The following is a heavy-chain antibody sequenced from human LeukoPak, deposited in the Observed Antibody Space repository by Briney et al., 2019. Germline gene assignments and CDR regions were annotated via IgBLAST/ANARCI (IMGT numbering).Heavy chain of an antibody. CDR3: ARENTMVRGAFDAFDI. D-gene: IGHD3-10*01. V-gene: IGHV4-59*01. CDR2: IYYSGST. Sequence: SDTLSLTCTLSGGSISSYYWSWIRQPPGQGLEWIGYIYYSGSTYYNPSLKNRVTISVDTSNNQFSLKLSSVTTADTAVYYCARENTMVRGAFDAFDIWGQGTMVTVSS. J-gene: IGHJ3*02. CDR1: GGSISSYY.